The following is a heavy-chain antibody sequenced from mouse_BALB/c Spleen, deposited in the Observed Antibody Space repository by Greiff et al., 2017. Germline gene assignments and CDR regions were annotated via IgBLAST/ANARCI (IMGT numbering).Heavy chain of an antibody. V-gene: IGHV1-69*02. Sequence: QVQLQQPGAELVKPGASVKLSCKASGYTFTSYWMHWVKQRPGQGLEWIGEIDPSDSYTNYNQKFKGKATLTVDKSSSTAYMQLSSLTSEDYAVYDCARGDPTGLAYWGQGTLVTVSA. CDR2: IDPSDSYT. CDR1: GYTFTSYW. CDR3: ARGDPTGLAY. J-gene: IGHJ3*01. D-gene: IGHD1-1*01.